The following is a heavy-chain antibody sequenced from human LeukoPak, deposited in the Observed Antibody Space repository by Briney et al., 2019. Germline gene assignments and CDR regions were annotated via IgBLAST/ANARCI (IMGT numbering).Heavy chain of an antibody. Sequence: GGSLRLSCAASGFTFSSYAMSWVRQAPGKGLEWVSAISGSGGSTYYADSVKGRFTISRDNPKNTLYLQMNSLRAEDTAVYYCAKDRNGGSYFDYWGQGTLVTFSS. V-gene: IGHV3-23*01. CDR1: GFTFSSYA. D-gene: IGHD1-26*01. J-gene: IGHJ4*02. CDR3: AKDRNGGSYFDY. CDR2: ISGSGGST.